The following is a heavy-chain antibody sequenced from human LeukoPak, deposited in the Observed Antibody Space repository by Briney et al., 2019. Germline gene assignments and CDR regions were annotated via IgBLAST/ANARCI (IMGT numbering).Heavy chain of an antibody. CDR3: ARDAIAVAGTVYPENWFDP. CDR1: GFTFSSYS. CDR2: ISSSSSYI. D-gene: IGHD6-19*01. J-gene: IGHJ5*02. V-gene: IGHV3-21*01. Sequence: PGGSLRLSCAASGFTFSSYSMNWVRQAPGKGLEWVSSISSSSSYIYYADSVKGRFTISRDNAKNSLYLQMNSLRAEDTAVYYCARDAIAVAGTVYPENWFDPWGQGTLVTVSS.